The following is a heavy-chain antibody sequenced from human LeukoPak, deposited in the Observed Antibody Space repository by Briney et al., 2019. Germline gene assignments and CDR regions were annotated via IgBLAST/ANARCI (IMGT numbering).Heavy chain of an antibody. J-gene: IGHJ5*02. V-gene: IGHV3-23*01. CDR2: ISGSGGST. D-gene: IGHD2-15*01. CDR1: GFTLSNYA. CDR3: AKLHCSGGSCYRIRGNNWFDP. Sequence: GGSLRLSCAASGFTLSNYAMNWVRQAPGKGLEWVSAISGSGGSTYYADSVKGRFTISRDNSKNTLYLQMNSLRAEDTAVYYCAKLHCSGGSCYRIRGNNWFDPWGQGTLVTVSS.